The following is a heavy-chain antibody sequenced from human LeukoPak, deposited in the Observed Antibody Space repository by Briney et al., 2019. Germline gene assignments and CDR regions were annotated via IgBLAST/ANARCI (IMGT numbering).Heavy chain of an antibody. CDR1: GFTFSSYG. D-gene: IGHD2-2*01. J-gene: IGHJ4*02. CDR2: IRYDGSNK. CDR3: AKAYCSSTSCYIDY. V-gene: IGHV3-30*02. Sequence: PGGSLRLSCAASGFTFSSYGMHWVCQAPGKWLGWVAFIRYDGSNKYYADSVKGRFTISRDNSKNTLYLQMNSLRAEDTAVYYCAKAYCSSTSCYIDYWGQGTLVTVSS.